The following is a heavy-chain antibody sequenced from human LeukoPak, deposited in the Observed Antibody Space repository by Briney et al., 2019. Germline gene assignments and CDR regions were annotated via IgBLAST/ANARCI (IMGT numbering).Heavy chain of an antibody. V-gene: IGHV5-51*01. J-gene: IGHJ4*02. CDR2: IHSADSNT. CDR3: AGARHGDYRWDY. CDR1: GYSFTNYW. D-gene: IGHD4-17*01. Sequence: GESLKISCRDSGYSFTNYWIGWVRQMPGKGLEWMGIIHSADSNTKYSPSFQGQVTISADKSISTAYLQWSGLKASDTAMYYCAGARHGDYRWDYWGQGTLVTVSS.